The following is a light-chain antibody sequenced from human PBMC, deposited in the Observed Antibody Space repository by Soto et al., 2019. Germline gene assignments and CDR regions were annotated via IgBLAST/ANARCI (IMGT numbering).Light chain of an antibody. CDR2: DVS. Sequence: QSALTQPRSVSGSPGQSVTISCTGTSSDVGGYSYVSWVQQHPGKAPKLMIYDVSKRPSGVPDRFSGAKSGKTAYLTISGLRAEDEADYYCCSFAGSYTLYVFGTGTKVTVL. CDR1: SSDVGGYSY. CDR3: CSFAGSYTLYV. J-gene: IGLJ1*01. V-gene: IGLV2-11*01.